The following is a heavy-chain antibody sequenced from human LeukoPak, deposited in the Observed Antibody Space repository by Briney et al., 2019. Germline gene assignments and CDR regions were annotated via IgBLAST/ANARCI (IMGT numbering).Heavy chain of an antibody. Sequence: GGSLRLSCAASGFTFSSYGMHWVRQAPGKGLEWVAVIWYDGSNKYYADSVKGRFTISRDNSKNTLYLQMNSLRAEDTAVYYCARDVAAAGNDNWFDPWGQGTLVTASS. CDR1: GFTFSSYG. J-gene: IGHJ5*02. CDR2: IWYDGSNK. V-gene: IGHV3-33*01. D-gene: IGHD6-13*01. CDR3: ARDVAAAGNDNWFDP.